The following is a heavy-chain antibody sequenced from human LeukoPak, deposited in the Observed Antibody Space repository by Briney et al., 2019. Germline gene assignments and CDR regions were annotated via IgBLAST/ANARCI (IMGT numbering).Heavy chain of an antibody. V-gene: IGHV4-4*07. CDR3: ARGNVGYCSSTSCLDYYYYYMDV. D-gene: IGHD2-2*01. CDR1: GGSISSYY. Sequence: PSETLSLTCTVSGGSISSYYWSWIRQPAGKGLEWIVRIYTSGSTNYNPSLKSRVTMSVDTSKNQFSLKLSSVTAADTAVYYCARGNVGYCSSTSCLDYYYYYMDVWGKGTTVTVSS. CDR2: IYTSGST. J-gene: IGHJ6*03.